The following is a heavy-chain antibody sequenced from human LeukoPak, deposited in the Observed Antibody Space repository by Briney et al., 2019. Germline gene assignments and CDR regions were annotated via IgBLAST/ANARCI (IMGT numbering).Heavy chain of an antibody. CDR2: INPNSGGT. D-gene: IGHD3-22*01. CDR1: GYTFTGYY. J-gene: IGHJ4*02. CDR3: ARVVPLYYYDSSGDY. Sequence: SVKVSCKASGYTFTGYYMHWVRQAPGQGLEWMGWINPNSGGTNYAQKFQGRVIMTRDTSISTAYMELSRLRSDDTAVYYCARVVPLYYYDSSGDYWGQGTLVTVSS. V-gene: IGHV1-2*02.